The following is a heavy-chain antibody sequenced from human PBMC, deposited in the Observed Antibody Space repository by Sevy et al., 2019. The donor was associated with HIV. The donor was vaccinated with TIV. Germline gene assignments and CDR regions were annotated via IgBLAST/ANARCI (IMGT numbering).Heavy chain of an antibody. CDR2: ISSDGVST. CDR1: GFSFSNSA. J-gene: IGHJ6*02. CDR3: VKDPDYNFWRGDYGMDV. Sequence: GGSLRLSCSGSGFSFSNSAMNLVRQTPGKGLKYVSAISSDGVSTYYTDSVSGRFTISRDNSKNTLYLQMSSLRVEDTAVYYCVKDPDYNFWRGDYGMDVWGQGTTVTVSS. V-gene: IGHV3-64D*06. D-gene: IGHD3-3*01.